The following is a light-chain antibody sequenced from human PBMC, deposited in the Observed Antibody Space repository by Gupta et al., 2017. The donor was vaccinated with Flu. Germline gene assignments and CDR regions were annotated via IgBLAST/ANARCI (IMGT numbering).Light chain of an antibody. V-gene: IGLV2-14*01. Sequence: ITISCTGTSSDVGGYNYVSWYQQHPGKAPKLMISEVSNRPSGVSNRFSGSKSGNTAALTISGLQAEDEADYYCSTYTSSSTLVVFGGGTKLTVL. J-gene: IGLJ2*01. CDR1: SSDVGGYNY. CDR2: EVS. CDR3: STYTSSSTLVV.